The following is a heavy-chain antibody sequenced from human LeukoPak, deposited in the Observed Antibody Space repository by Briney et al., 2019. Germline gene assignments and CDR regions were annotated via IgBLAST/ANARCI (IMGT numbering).Heavy chain of an antibody. D-gene: IGHD5-18*01. CDR1: GFTFSSYA. J-gene: IGHJ4*02. Sequence: GGSLRLSCAASGFTFSSYAMHWVRQAPGQGLEWVADISYDGSNKYYADSVKGRFTISRDNSKNTLYLQMNSLRAEDTAVYYCARDRLQAWDYWGQGTLVTVSS. V-gene: IGHV3-30*04. CDR2: ISYDGSNK. CDR3: ARDRLQAWDY.